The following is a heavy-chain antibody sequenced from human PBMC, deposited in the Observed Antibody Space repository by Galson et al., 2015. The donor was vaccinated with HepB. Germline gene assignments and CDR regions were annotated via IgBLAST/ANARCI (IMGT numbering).Heavy chain of an antibody. CDR3: ARDQSSGWSDPYLISYYYYGMDV. V-gene: IGHV1-18*04. J-gene: IGHJ6*02. CDR2: ISAYNGNT. D-gene: IGHD6-19*01. CDR1: GYTFTSYG. Sequence: SVKVSCKASGYTFTSYGISWVRQAPGQGLEWMGWISAYNGNTNYAQKLQGRVTMTTDTSTSTAYMELRSLRSDDTAVYYCARDQSSGWSDPYLISYYYYGMDVWGQGTTVTVSS.